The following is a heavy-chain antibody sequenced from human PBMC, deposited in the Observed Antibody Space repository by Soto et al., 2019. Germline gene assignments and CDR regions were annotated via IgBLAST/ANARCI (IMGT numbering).Heavy chain of an antibody. CDR3: ASVSVGGGEVEGAFDI. D-gene: IGHD2-15*01. J-gene: IGHJ3*02. Sequence: QVQLVQSGAEVKKPGASVKVSCKASGYTFTSYGISWVRQAPGQGLEWMGWISAYNGNTNYAQKLQGRFTMTTDTSTSTAYMELRSLRSDDTAVYYCASVSVGGGEVEGAFDIWGQGTMVTVSS. CDR2: ISAYNGNT. CDR1: GYTFTSYG. V-gene: IGHV1-18*01.